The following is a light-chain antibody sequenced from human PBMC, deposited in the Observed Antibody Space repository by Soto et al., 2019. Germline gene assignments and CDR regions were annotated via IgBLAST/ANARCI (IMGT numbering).Light chain of an antibody. V-gene: IGKV1-33*01. J-gene: IGKJ3*01. CDR3: QQYDNFSFI. Sequence: DIQMTQSPSSLSASVGDRVTITCQASQDISNYLNWYQQKPGKAPKLLIYDASNLETGVPSRFSGSGSGTDFTFTISSLQPEYIATYFCQQYDNFSFIFGPGTKVDIK. CDR2: DAS. CDR1: QDISNY.